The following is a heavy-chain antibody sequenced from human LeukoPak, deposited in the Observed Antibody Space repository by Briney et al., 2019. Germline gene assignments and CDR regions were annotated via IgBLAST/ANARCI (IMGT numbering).Heavy chain of an antibody. CDR1: GLTFSSYW. Sequence: PGGSLRLSCAASGLTFSSYWMHWVRQAPGKGLEWVSTISRGGDRTHYADSVKGRFTMSRDNSNDTLFLQMNSLRVVDTALYYCAKGAFSSSFPHFDYWGQGILVTVSS. V-gene: IGHV3-23*01. J-gene: IGHJ4*02. CDR2: ISRGGDRT. CDR3: AKGAFSSSFPHFDY. D-gene: IGHD6-6*01.